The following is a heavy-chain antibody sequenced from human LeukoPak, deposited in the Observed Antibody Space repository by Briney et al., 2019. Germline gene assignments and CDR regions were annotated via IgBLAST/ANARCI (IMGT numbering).Heavy chain of an antibody. CDR3: ARFRIEVVQFGMDV. D-gene: IGHD3-22*01. J-gene: IGHJ6*02. Sequence: SQTLSLTCAISGDSVSSNSAAWNWIRQSPSRGLEWLGRTYYRSKWYNGYAVSVKSRITINPDTSKNQFSLQLNSMTPEDTTVYYCARFRIEVVQFGMDVWGQGTTVTVSS. CDR2: TYYRSKWYN. V-gene: IGHV6-1*01. CDR1: GDSVSSNSAA.